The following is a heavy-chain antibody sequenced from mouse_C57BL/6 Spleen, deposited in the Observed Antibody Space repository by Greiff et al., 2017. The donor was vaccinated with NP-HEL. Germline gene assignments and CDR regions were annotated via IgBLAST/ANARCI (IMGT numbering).Heavy chain of an antibody. CDR3: AIGNYGNYEAY. CDR2: IHPSDSDT. Sequence: VQLQQPGAELVKPGASVKVSCKASGYTFTSYWMHWVKQRPGQGLEWIGRIHPSDSDTNYNQKFKGKATLTVDKSSSTAYMQLSSRTSEDSAVDYCAIGNYGNYEAYWGQGTLVTVSA. D-gene: IGHD2-1*01. J-gene: IGHJ3*01. V-gene: IGHV1-74*01. CDR1: GYTFTSYW.